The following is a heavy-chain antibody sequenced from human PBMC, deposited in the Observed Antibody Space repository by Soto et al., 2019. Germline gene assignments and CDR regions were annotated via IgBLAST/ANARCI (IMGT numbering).Heavy chain of an antibody. D-gene: IGHD6-6*01. Sequence: EVQLVESGGGFVQPGGSLRLSCAGSGFTFSSYSMNWVRQAPGKGLEWVSSISSSSSYIYYADSVKGRFTISRDNAKNSLYLQMNSLRAEDTAVYYCARDRAPSRYSSSSYYFDYWGQGTLVTVSS. CDR2: ISSSSSYI. V-gene: IGHV3-21*01. CDR3: ARDRAPSRYSSSSYYFDY. J-gene: IGHJ4*02. CDR1: GFTFSSYS.